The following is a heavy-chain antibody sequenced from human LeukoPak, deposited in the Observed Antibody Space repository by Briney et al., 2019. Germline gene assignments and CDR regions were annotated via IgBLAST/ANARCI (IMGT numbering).Heavy chain of an antibody. D-gene: IGHD1-14*01. Sequence: GGSLRLSCAGSGFTFSTYWMSWVRHAPGRGLEWVASIKGDGSEKYYVESVRGRFTISRDNPKNSLYLQMNSLRAEDTAVYYCARGTGWGQGTLVTVSS. J-gene: IGHJ4*02. CDR1: GFTFSTYW. CDR3: ARGTG. V-gene: IGHV3-7*01. CDR2: IKGDGSEK.